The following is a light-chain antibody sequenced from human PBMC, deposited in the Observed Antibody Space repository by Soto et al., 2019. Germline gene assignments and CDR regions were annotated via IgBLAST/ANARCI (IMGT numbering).Light chain of an antibody. J-gene: IGKJ4*01. CDR2: DAL. V-gene: IGKV1-33*01. Sequence: DIQMTQSPSSLPASVGDRVTITCQASQDINNALNWYQQKPGKAPKLLISDALNLEIGVPSRFSGGASGTLFTLTITSLPPEDIATYDGQQFYSLLLTFGGGTKVEI. CDR1: QDINNA. CDR3: QQFYSLLLT.